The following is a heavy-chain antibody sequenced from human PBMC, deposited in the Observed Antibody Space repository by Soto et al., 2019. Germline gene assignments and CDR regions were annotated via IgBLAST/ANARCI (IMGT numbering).Heavy chain of an antibody. V-gene: IGHV1-18*01. CDR3: AALLDGYNGYYYYGMDV. Sequence: QVQLVQSGAEVKKPGASVKVSCKASGYTFTSYGISWVRQAPGQGLEWMGWISAYNGNTNYAQKLQGRVTMTTDTSTSTAYMELRSLRSDDTAVYYCAALLDGYNGYYYYGMDVWGQGTTVTVSS. J-gene: IGHJ6*02. D-gene: IGHD5-12*01. CDR1: GYTFTSYG. CDR2: ISAYNGNT.